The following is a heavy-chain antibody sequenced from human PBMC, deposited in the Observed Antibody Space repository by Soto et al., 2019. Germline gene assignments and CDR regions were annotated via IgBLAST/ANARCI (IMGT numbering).Heavy chain of an antibody. Sequence: GGSLRLSCAASGFTFSSYSMNWVRQAPGKGLEWVSSLSGSGSTIHYAESVRGRFTISRDNSRNTLYLQMNSLRAEDTAVYYCAKDRPPSYNWNPGGAAFDIWGQGTMVTVSS. D-gene: IGHD1-20*01. J-gene: IGHJ3*02. CDR1: GFTFSSYS. CDR2: LSGSGSTI. V-gene: IGHV3-23*01. CDR3: AKDRPPSYNWNPGGAAFDI.